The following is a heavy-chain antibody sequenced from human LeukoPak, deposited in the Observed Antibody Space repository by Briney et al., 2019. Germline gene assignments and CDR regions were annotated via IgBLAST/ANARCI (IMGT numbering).Heavy chain of an antibody. CDR1: GFPFSGYA. CDR3: ARDEGSSGWYR. Sequence: PGGSLRLSCAASGFPFSGYAMHWVRQAPGKGLEWVSYISSSSSTIYYADSVKGRFTISRDNAKNSLYLQMNSLRAEDTAVYYCARDEGSSGWYRWGQGTLVTVSS. J-gene: IGHJ4*02. CDR2: ISSSSSTI. V-gene: IGHV3-48*01. D-gene: IGHD6-19*01.